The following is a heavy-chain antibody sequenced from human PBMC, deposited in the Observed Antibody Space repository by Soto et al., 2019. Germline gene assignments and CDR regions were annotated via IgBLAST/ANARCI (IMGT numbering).Heavy chain of an antibody. Sequence: QVQLQESGPGLVKPSQTLSLTCTISGGSISSGDYYWSWIRQPPGKGLEWIGYIYYSGSTYYNPSLKSRVTISVDTSKNQFSLKLSSVTAADTAVYYCARGTTTVVTDDAFDIWGQGTMVTVSS. J-gene: IGHJ3*02. CDR2: IYYSGST. V-gene: IGHV4-30-4*01. CDR3: ARGTTTVVTDDAFDI. CDR1: GGSISSGDYY. D-gene: IGHD4-17*01.